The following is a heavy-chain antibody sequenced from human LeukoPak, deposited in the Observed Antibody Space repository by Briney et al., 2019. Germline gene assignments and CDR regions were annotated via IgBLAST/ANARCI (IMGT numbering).Heavy chain of an antibody. D-gene: IGHD3-10*01. Sequence: SETLSLTCTASGGSISSSNYYWSWIRQPPGRELEWIASINYGGTTYYNPSLKSRVTISVDTSKNQFSLRLSSVTAADTAVYLCARYVVSGSGKFYFDYWGQGSLVTVSS. V-gene: IGHV4-39*01. CDR2: INYGGTT. CDR3: ARYVVSGSGKFYFDY. J-gene: IGHJ4*02. CDR1: GGSISSSNYY.